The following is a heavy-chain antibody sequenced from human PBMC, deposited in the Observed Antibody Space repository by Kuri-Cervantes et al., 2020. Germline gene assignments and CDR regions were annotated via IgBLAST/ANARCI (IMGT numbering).Heavy chain of an antibody. Sequence: ESLKISCTVSGGSISSSSYYWGWIRQPPGKGLEWIGEINHSGSTNYNPSLKSRVTISVDTSKNQFSLKLSSVTAADTAVYYCARGGGGNYDSSGYYRRYNYNYYMDVWGKGTTVTVSS. CDR2: INHSGST. CDR1: GGSISSSSYY. V-gene: IGHV4-39*07. J-gene: IGHJ6*03. D-gene: IGHD3-22*01. CDR3: ARGGGGNYDSSGYYRRYNYNYYMDV.